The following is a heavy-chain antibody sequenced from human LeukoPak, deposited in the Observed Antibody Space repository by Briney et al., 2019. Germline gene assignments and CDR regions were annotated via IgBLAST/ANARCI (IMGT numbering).Heavy chain of an antibody. V-gene: IGHV3-30-3*01. D-gene: IGHD2-2*02. CDR1: GFTFSSYA. CDR3: ARETGEYCSSTSCYTSKQWVTRNWFDP. CDR2: ISYDGSNK. J-gene: IGHJ5*02. Sequence: PGGSLRLSCAAPGFTFSSYAMHWVRQAPGKGLEWVAVISYDGSNKYYADSVKGRFTISRDNSKNTLYLQMNSLRAEDTAVYYCARETGEYCSSTSCYTSKQWVTRNWFDPWGQGTLDTVSS.